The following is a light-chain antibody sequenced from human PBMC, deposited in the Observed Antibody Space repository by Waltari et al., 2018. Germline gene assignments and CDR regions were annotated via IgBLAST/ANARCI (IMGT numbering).Light chain of an antibody. CDR2: QDN. V-gene: IGLV3-1*01. J-gene: IGLJ2*01. CDR3: QAWDSSTLV. Sequence: SYELSQPPSMSVSPGQTASITCSGDTLRAKYASWYHQKPGQSPVLVIFQDNKRPSGIPERFSGSNSGNTATLTISGTQAMDEADYYCQAWDSSTLVFGGGTKLTVL. CDR1: TLRAKY.